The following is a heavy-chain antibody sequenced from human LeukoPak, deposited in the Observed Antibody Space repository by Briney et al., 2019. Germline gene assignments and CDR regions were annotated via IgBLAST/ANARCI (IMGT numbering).Heavy chain of an antibody. CDR1: GGSISSDY. CDR2: MYYSGNI. V-gene: IGHV4-59*01. J-gene: IGHJ4*02. D-gene: IGHD3-3*01. CDR3: AAPGDVWGAYFAY. Sequence: SETLSLTCTVSGGSISSDYWSWIRQPPGKGLEWIGYMYYSGNIKYSPSLKSRVTISVDTSKNQVSLKLTSVTAADTAVYYCAAPGDVWGAYFAYWGQGILVTVSS.